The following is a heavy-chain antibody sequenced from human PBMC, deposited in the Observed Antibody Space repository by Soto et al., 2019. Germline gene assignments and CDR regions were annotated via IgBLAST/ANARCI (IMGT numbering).Heavy chain of an antibody. CDR2: ISSSSSNI. V-gene: IGHV3-48*02. CDR3: ARDLSVYDSSGCYPHDAFDI. J-gene: IGHJ3*02. Sequence: GGSLRLSCAASGFTFSSYSMNWVRQAPGKGLEWVSYISSSSSNIYYADSVKGRFTISRDNAKNSLYLQMNSLRDEDTAVYYCARDLSVYDSSGCYPHDAFDISGQGTMVTVSS. CDR1: GFTFSSYS. D-gene: IGHD3-22*01.